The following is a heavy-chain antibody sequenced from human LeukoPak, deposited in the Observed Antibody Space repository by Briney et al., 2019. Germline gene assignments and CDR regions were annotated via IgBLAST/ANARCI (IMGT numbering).Heavy chain of an antibody. V-gene: IGHV4-34*01. Sequence: SETLSLTCTVSGGSISSYYWSWIRQPPGKGLEWIGEINHSGSTNYNPSLKSRVTISVDTSKNQFSLKLSSVTAADTAVYYCARGGTGVYYYYMDVWGKGTTVTVS. J-gene: IGHJ6*03. CDR2: INHSGST. CDR1: GGSISSYY. CDR3: ARGGTGVYYYYMDV. D-gene: IGHD1-14*01.